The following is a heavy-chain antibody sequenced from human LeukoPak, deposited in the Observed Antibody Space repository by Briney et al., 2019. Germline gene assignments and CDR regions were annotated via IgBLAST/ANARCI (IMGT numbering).Heavy chain of an antibody. Sequence: SETLSLTCTVSGGSISSHYWSWIRQPPGKGLEWIGYIYYSGSTNYNPSLKSRVTISVGTSKNQFSLKLSSVTAADTAVYYCARDSDDFWSGYSSLDVWGKGTTVTVSS. CDR3: ARDSDDFWSGYSSLDV. CDR1: GGSISSHY. V-gene: IGHV4-59*11. D-gene: IGHD3-3*01. J-gene: IGHJ6*04. CDR2: IYYSGST.